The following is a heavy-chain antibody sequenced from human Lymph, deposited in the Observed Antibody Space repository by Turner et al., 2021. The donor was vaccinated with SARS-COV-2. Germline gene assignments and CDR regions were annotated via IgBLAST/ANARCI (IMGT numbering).Heavy chain of an antibody. CDR2: IKQDGSEK. J-gene: IGHJ4*02. CDR3: ARMGSSSWYFDY. CDR1: GFTFSYYW. D-gene: IGHD1-26*01. Sequence: EVQLVESGGGLVQPGGSLRLYCAASGFTFSYYWMSWVRQAPGKGLEGVANIKQDGSEKYYVDSVKGRFTISRDNAKNSLFLQMNSLRAEDTAVYYCARMGSSSWYFDYWGQGTLVTVSS. V-gene: IGHV3-7*01.